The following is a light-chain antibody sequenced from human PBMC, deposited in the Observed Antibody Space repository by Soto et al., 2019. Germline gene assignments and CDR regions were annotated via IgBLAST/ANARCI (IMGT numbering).Light chain of an antibody. CDR3: QQAGSSPLT. Sequence: ESVLTQSPGTLSLSPGERATLSCRASQSVSNNYLAWYQQKPGQAPRLRIYGASNRATGIPDRFSGSGSATDFTLTISRLEPGDFAVYFCQQAGSSPLTFGGGTKVELK. CDR2: GAS. J-gene: IGKJ4*01. CDR1: QSVSNNY. V-gene: IGKV3-20*01.